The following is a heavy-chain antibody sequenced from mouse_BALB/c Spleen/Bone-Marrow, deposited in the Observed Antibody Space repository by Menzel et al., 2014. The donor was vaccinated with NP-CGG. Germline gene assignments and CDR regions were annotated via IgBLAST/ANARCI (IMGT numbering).Heavy chain of an antibody. CDR3: ARFGNYEGFAY. V-gene: IGHV1S81*02. D-gene: IGHD2-1*01. Sequence: QVQLQQSGAELVKPGASVKLSCKTSGYSFTNYYMYWVKRRPGQGLEWIGEINPSNGGTNFNEKFKNKATLTVDKSSSTAYMQLSSPTSEDSAVYYCARFGNYEGFAYWGQGTLVTVSA. J-gene: IGHJ3*01. CDR2: INPSNGGT. CDR1: GYSFTNYY.